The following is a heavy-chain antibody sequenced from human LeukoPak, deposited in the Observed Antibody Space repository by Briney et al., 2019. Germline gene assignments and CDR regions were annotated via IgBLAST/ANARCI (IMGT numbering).Heavy chain of an antibody. V-gene: IGHV3-7*03. CDR3: AKDLGIATAGTSCMDV. J-gene: IGHJ6*02. CDR2: IKQDGSEK. Sequence: GGSLRLSCAASGFTFSSYWMSWVRQAPGKGLEWVANIKQDGSEKYYVDSVKGRFTISRDNAKNSLYLQMNSLRAEDTALYYCAKDLGIATAGTSCMDVWGQGTTVTVSS. D-gene: IGHD6-13*01. CDR1: GFTFSSYW.